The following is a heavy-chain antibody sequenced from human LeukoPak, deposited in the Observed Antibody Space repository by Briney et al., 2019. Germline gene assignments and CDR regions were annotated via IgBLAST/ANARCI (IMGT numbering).Heavy chain of an antibody. Sequence: SETLSLTCTVSGGSISTSNYYWGWIRQPPGKGLEWIGTIHYNGATQYNPSLKSRVTISVDTSKNQFSLRLSSVTAADTAVYYCARENRVGATMGGDHWGQGTLVTVSS. CDR2: IHYNGAT. J-gene: IGHJ4*02. CDR1: GGSISTSNYY. CDR3: ARENRVGATMGGDH. D-gene: IGHD1-26*01. V-gene: IGHV4-39*01.